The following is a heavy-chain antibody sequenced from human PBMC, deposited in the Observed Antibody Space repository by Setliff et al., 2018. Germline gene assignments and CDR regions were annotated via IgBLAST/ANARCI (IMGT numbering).Heavy chain of an antibody. J-gene: IGHJ4*02. CDR3: AKGGTHRYFDF. CDR2: VFPSGAT. CDR1: GDSMSGAS. Sequence: PSETLSLTCTVSGDSMSGASIWSWIRQPPGKGLEFMGYVFPSGATKYDPSLKSRLTISVDTSKKQFSLKLTSVTAADTAVYFCAKGGTHRYFDFWGQGTLVTVSS. V-gene: IGHV4-59*01.